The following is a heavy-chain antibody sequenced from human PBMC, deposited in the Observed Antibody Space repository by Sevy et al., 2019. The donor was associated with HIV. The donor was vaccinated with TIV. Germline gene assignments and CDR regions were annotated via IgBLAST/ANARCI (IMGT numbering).Heavy chain of an antibody. CDR2: INWNGIGT. CDR1: GLNFDDYG. Sequence: GGSLRLSCAASGLNFDDYGMSWVRQAPGKGLEWVSAINWNGIGTSYADSVKGRFTISRDNAKKSLYVQMNSLRAEDTGLYYCAREGCCGGECYYFDYWGQGTLVTVSS. CDR3: AREGCCGGECYYFDY. V-gene: IGHV3-20*04. J-gene: IGHJ4*02. D-gene: IGHD2-21*01.